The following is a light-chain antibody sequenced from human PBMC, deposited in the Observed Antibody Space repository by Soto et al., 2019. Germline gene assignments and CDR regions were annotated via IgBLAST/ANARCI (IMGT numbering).Light chain of an antibody. CDR3: QHYNSYSEA. CDR1: QTISSW. V-gene: IGKV1-5*03. Sequence: DIQMTQSPSTLSGSLVDRVTITCRASQTISSWLAWYQQKPGKAPKLLIYRASTLKSGVPSRFSGSGSGTEFTLTISSLQPDDFATYYCQHYNSYSEAFGQGTKVDIK. CDR2: RAS. J-gene: IGKJ1*01.